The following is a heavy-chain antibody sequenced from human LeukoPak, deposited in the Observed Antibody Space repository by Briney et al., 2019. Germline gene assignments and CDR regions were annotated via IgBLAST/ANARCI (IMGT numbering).Heavy chain of an antibody. CDR3: AREWDYYDSSGFDY. Sequence: GGSLRLSCAASGFTFSSYSMNWVRQAPGKGLEWVSSISSSSSYIYYADSVKGRFTISRDNAKNSLYLQMNSLRAEDTAVYYCAREWDYYDSSGFDYWGQGTLVTVSS. D-gene: IGHD3-22*01. J-gene: IGHJ4*02. CDR2: ISSSSSYI. CDR1: GFTFSSYS. V-gene: IGHV3-21*01.